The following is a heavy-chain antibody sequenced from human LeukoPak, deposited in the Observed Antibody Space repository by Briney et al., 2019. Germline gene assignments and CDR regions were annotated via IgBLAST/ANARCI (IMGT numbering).Heavy chain of an antibody. V-gene: IGHV1-8*01. CDR2: MSPNSGDT. J-gene: IGHJ4*02. CDR1: GYTFTSYD. Sequence: ASVTVSCKASGYTFTSYDINWVRQATGQRPEWMGWMSPNSGDTGYAQKFQDRVTMTRNTSISTAYMELSSLRSEDTAVYYCARYGGYYDSSGYYQGGGFDYWGQGTLVTVSS. D-gene: IGHD3-22*01. CDR3: ARYGGYYDSSGYYQGGGFDY.